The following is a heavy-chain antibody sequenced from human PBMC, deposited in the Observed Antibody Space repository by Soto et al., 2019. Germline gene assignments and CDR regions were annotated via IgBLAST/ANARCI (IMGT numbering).Heavy chain of an antibody. CDR3: AHRPPVRGARIFYNWFDP. D-gene: IGHD3-10*01. CDR2: IYWDDDK. Sequence: KESGPTLVKPTQTLTLTCTFSGFSLNTSGVGVGWIRQPPGKALEWLAVIYWDDDKRYSPSLKSRLTITKDTSKNQVVLTMTNMDPVDTATYYCAHRPPVRGARIFYNWFDPWGQGTLVTVSS. J-gene: IGHJ5*02. V-gene: IGHV2-5*02. CDR1: GFSLNTSGVG.